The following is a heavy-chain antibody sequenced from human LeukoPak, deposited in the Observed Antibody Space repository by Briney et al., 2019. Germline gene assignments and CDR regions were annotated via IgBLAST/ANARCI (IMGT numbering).Heavy chain of an antibody. J-gene: IGHJ6*02. Sequence: GGSLTLSCAASGFTFRSYAMHWVRQAPGKGLEWMALLSYDGSKTFHADSVKGRFTISRDNSKNTLYLQMNALRAEDTATYYCARDAKLGELSYYYHIMDVWGQGTTVTVSS. D-gene: IGHD3-10*02. V-gene: IGHV3-30*04. CDR3: ARDAKLGELSYYYHIMDV. CDR1: GFTFRSYA. CDR2: LSYDGSKT.